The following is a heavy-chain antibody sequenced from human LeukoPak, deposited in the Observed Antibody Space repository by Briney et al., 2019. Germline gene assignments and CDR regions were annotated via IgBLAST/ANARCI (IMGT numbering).Heavy chain of an antibody. V-gene: IGHV4-31*03. CDR2: IYYSGST. CDR1: GGSISSGGYY. CDR3: ARVDKVDYDPPNCFAP. Sequence: SETLSLTCTVSGGSISSGGYYWSWIRQHPGKGLEWIGYIYYSGSTYYNPSLKSRVTISVDTSKNQFSLKLSSVTAADTAVYYCARVDKVDYDPPNCFAPGAREP. D-gene: IGHD4-17*01. J-gene: IGHJ5*02.